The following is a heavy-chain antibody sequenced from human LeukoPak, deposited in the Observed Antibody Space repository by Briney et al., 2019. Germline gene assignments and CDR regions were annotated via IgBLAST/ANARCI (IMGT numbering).Heavy chain of an antibody. Sequence: PSETLSLTCTVSGGSISSYYWSWIRQPAGKGLEWIGRIYTSGSTNYNPSLKSRVTISVDTSKNQFSLKLSSVTAADTAVYYCARDGTVTKYYYYYYMDVWGKGTTVTVSS. V-gene: IGHV4-4*07. J-gene: IGHJ6*03. CDR3: ARDGTVTKYYYYYYMDV. CDR1: GGSISSYY. D-gene: IGHD4-17*01. CDR2: IYTSGST.